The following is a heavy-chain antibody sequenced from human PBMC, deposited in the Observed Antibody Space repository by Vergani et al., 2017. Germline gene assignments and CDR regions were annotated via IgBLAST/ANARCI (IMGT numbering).Heavy chain of an antibody. J-gene: IGHJ6*02. D-gene: IGHD2-15*01. V-gene: IGHV4-61*02. Sequence: QVQLQESGPGLVKPSQTLSLTCTVSGGSISSGSYYWSWIRQPAGKGLEWIGRIYTSGSTNYNPSLKSRVTISVDTSKNQFSLKLSSVTAADTAVYYCARRGGEVVAATRAYYYYGMDVWGQGTTVTVSS. CDR2: IYTSGST. CDR1: GGSISSGSYY. CDR3: ARRGGEVVAATRAYYYYGMDV.